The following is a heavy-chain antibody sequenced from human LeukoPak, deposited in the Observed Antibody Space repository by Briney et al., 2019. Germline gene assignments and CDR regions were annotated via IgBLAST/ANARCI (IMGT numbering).Heavy chain of an antibody. CDR2: INKSGNT. V-gene: IGHV4-38-2*02. CDR1: GYSIRTDYY. CDR3: ARVPGVYYDSLTGYGSGWFDP. Sequence: SETLSLICTVSGYSIRTDYYWGWIRQPPGKGPQWIGTINKSGNTYYNPSLRSRVTISVDTSKNQFSLKVGYMTAADTAVYYCARVPGVYYDSLTGYGSGWFDPWSQGTLVTVSS. J-gene: IGHJ5*02. D-gene: IGHD3-9*01.